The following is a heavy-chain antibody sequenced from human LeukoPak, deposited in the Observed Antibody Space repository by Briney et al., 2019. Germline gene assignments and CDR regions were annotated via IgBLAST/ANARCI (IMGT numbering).Heavy chain of an antibody. J-gene: IGHJ4*02. D-gene: IGHD2-15*01. V-gene: IGHV1-8*02. CDR2: MNPNSGNT. CDR3: ARAGGYCGRISCPYYFDY. Sequence: ASVKVSCKASGYTFTSYYMHWVRQAPGQGLEWMGWMNPNSGNTGFAQKFQGRVTMTRNTSTSTAYMELSSLRSEDAAVYYCARAGGYCGRISCPYYFDYWGQGSLVAVSS. CDR1: GYTFTSYY.